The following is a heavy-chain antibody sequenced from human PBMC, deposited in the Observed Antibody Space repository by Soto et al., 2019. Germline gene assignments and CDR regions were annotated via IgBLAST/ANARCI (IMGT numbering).Heavy chain of an antibody. CDR1: GGSISSYY. D-gene: IGHD1-7*01. V-gene: IGHV4-59*01. CDR2: IYYSGST. CDR3: ARARRVTGNTCIDP. J-gene: IGHJ5*02. Sequence: QVQLQESGPGLVKPSETLSLTCTVSGGSISSYYWRWIRQPPGKRLEWIGYIYYSGSTNYNPSLMSGVTITEDTSKNQFSLKPSSVTAADTAVYYCARARRVTGNTCIDPWGQGTLVTVSS.